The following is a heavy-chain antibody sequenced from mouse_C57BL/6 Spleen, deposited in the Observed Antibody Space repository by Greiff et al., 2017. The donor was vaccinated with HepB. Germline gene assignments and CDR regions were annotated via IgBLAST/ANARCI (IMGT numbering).Heavy chain of an antibody. CDR1: GFTFSSYG. D-gene: IGHD2-5*01. CDR3: ARHYSNYLYYFDY. V-gene: IGHV5-6*01. J-gene: IGHJ2*01. Sequence: EVKLQESGGDLVKPGGSLKLSCAASGFTFSSYGMSWVRQTPDKRLEWVATISSGGSYTYYPDSVKGRFTISRDNAKNTLYLQMSSLKSEDTAMYYCARHYSNYLYYFDYWGQGTTLTVSS. CDR2: ISSGGSYT.